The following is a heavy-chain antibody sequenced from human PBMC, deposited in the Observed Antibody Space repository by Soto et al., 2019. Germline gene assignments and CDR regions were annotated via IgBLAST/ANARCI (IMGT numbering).Heavy chain of an antibody. Sequence: ASVKVSCKASGGTFNSYGINWVRQAPGQGLEWMGWISPYNGNQKYAQNLQGRVTMTTDTSTSTAYMELRSLRSDDTAMYYCARDLDGSGSYYTDYWGQGALVTVSS. J-gene: IGHJ4*02. D-gene: IGHD3-10*01. CDR1: GGTFNSYG. CDR2: ISPYNGNQ. V-gene: IGHV1-18*01. CDR3: ARDLDGSGSYYTDY.